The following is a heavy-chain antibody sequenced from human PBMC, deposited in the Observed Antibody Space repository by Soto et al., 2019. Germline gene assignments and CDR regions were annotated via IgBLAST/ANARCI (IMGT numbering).Heavy chain of an antibody. D-gene: IGHD3-3*01. V-gene: IGHV4-31*03. J-gene: IGHJ4*02. Sequence: QVQLQESGPGLVKPSQTLSLTCTVSGASINSGGYYWSWIRQLPGKGLEWIGYIYFSGSTYYNPSLESRVTISLDTSQNQFSLKLSSVTAADTSVYYCASGNALEVLLAYWGQGTLVTVSS. CDR2: IYFSGST. CDR3: ASGNALEVLLAY. CDR1: GASINSGGYY.